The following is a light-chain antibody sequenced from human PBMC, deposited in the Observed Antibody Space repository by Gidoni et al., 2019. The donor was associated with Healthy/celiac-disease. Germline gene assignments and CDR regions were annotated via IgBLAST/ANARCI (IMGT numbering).Light chain of an antibody. V-gene: IGKV1-39*01. J-gene: IGKJ1*01. CDR2: AAS. Sequence: DIQLTQPPSSLSASVGDRVTITCRASQSISSYLNWYQQKPGKAPKLLIYAASSLQSGVPSRFSGSGSGTDFTLTISSLQPEDFATYYCQQSYSTHGTFGQXTKVEIK. CDR1: QSISSY. CDR3: QQSYSTHGT.